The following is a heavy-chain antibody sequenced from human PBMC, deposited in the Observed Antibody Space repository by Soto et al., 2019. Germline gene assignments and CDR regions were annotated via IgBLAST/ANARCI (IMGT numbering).Heavy chain of an antibody. CDR1: GYTFMSYG. D-gene: IGHD2-8*01. CDR2: INVGNGYT. J-gene: IGHJ5*02. V-gene: IGHV1-3*05. CDR3: ARERCASAPRWLDP. Sequence: QVQLVQSGAEEKKPGASVKVSCKVSGYTFMSYGMHWVRQAPGQRLEWMGWINVGNGYTNYSQKIQGRVTISSDASASTGYMRLSGLSFEDTTVDDCARERCASAPRWLDPWGQGTLVTVSS.